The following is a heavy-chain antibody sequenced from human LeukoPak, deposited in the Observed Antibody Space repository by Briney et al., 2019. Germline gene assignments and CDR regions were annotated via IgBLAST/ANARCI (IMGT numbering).Heavy chain of an antibody. Sequence: SETLSLTCTVSGGSISSNGYYWSWIRQPPGKGLEWIGYIYYSGSTNYNPSLKSRVTISVDTSKNQFSLKLSSVTAADTAVYYCARSGSYFNWFDPLGEGTLVTVSS. D-gene: IGHD1-26*01. V-gene: IGHV4-61*08. CDR2: IYYSGST. CDR3: ARSGSYFNWFDP. CDR1: GGSISSNGYY. J-gene: IGHJ5*02.